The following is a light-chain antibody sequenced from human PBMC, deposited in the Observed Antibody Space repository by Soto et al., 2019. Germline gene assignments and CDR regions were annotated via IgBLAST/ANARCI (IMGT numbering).Light chain of an antibody. CDR3: QQYDFISPLFT. V-gene: IGKV1-33*01. CDR2: DAS. CDR1: QDISNY. Sequence: DIQMTQSPSSLSASVGDRVTITCQASQDISNYLNWYQQKPGKAPKLLIYDASNLETGVPSRFSGSGSGTDFTFTISSLQPEDIATYYCQQYDFISPLFTFGPGTKVDIK. J-gene: IGKJ3*01.